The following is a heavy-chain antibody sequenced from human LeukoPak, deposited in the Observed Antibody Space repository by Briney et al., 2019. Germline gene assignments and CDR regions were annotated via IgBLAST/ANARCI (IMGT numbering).Heavy chain of an antibody. Sequence: GGSLRLSCAASGFTFSSYAMHWVRQAPGKGLEWVTIISFDGSNKYYADSVRGRFTISRDNSENTLYLQMNSLRIDDTAVYYCARVYSSGWYDGTFVFDPWGQGTLVTVSS. D-gene: IGHD6-19*01. CDR3: ARVYSSGWYDGTFVFDP. CDR2: ISFDGSNK. J-gene: IGHJ5*02. V-gene: IGHV3-30-3*01. CDR1: GFTFSSYA.